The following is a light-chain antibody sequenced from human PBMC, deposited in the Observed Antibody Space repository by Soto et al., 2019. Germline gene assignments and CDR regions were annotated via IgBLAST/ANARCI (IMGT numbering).Light chain of an antibody. CDR1: QSVTTAY. Sequence: VLTQTPGTLSLSPGERATLSCRASQSVTTAYLAWYQKKPGQCPRLLIYGASTRATGIPDRFSGSGSGTDFTLTISRLDPEDFAVYYCQQYGTSPVTFGQGTRVEIK. J-gene: IGKJ5*01. V-gene: IGKV3-20*01. CDR3: QQYGTSPVT. CDR2: GAS.